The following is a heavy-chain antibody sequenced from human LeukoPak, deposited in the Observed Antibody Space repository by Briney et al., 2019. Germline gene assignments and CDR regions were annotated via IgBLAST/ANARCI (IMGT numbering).Heavy chain of an antibody. CDR1: GGSISSSSAY. Sequence: SETLSLTCTVSGGSISSSSAYWGWIRQPPGKGLEWIGSNSKNTYYNLSLKSRVTISADTSKNQFSLTLGSVSATDTAVYYCVSPRGFSYGYFDYWGQGTLVTVSS. J-gene: IGHJ4*02. V-gene: IGHV4-39*01. CDR3: VSPRGFSYGYFDY. CDR2: NSKNT. D-gene: IGHD5-18*01.